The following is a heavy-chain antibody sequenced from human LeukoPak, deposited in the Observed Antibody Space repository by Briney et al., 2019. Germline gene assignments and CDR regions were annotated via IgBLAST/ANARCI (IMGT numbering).Heavy chain of an antibody. V-gene: IGHV3-23*01. Sequence: PGGSLRLSCAASGFTFSSYGMSWVRQAPGKGLEWVSAISGSGGSTYYADSVKGRFTISRDNSKNTLYLQMNSLRAEDTAVYYCAKGGSYYDSRLDYWGQGTLVTVSS. D-gene: IGHD3-22*01. CDR2: ISGSGGST. CDR3: AKGGSYYDSRLDY. CDR1: GFTFSSYG. J-gene: IGHJ4*02.